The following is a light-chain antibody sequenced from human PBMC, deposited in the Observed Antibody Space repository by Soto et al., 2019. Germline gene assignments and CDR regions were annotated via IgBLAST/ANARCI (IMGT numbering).Light chain of an antibody. Sequence: EVVMRQSPATLSVSQGETATLSCRASQSVNNKLAWYQQRPGQAPRLLIYAADTRATGIPDRFSGSGSGRAFTLTISSLQSEDFAVYYCQQYNNWPPWTFGQGTKVEVK. J-gene: IGKJ1*01. CDR2: AAD. CDR1: QSVNNK. V-gene: IGKV3-15*01. CDR3: QQYNNWPPWT.